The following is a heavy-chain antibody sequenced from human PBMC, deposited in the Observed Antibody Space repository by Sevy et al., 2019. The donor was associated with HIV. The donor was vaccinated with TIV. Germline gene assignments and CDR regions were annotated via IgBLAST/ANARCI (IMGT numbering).Heavy chain of an antibody. V-gene: IGHV3-30-3*01. CDR1: GFTFSSYA. CDR2: ISYDGSNK. CDR3: ARDRQGYYMDV. Sequence: GGSLRLSCAASGFTFSSYAMHWVRQAPGKGLEWVAVISYDGSNKYYADSVKGRFTISRDNSKNTLYLQMNSLRVEDTAVYYCARDRQGYYMDVWGKGTTVTVSS. J-gene: IGHJ6*03.